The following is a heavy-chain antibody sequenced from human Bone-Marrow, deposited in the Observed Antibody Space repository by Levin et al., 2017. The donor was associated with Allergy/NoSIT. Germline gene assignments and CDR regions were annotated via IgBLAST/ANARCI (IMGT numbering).Heavy chain of an antibody. CDR1: EGTFGSST. CDR2: IIPILNIA. Sequence: PGESLKISCKPSEGTFGSSTFTWVRQAPGQGLEWVGRIIPILNIADSSQKLQGRVTITADRSTNTVYLELTRLTFDDTAVYYCARNNDAYASGSPYWGQGTLVTVSS. J-gene: IGHJ1*01. CDR3: ARNNDAYASGSPY. D-gene: IGHD3-10*01. V-gene: IGHV1-69*02.